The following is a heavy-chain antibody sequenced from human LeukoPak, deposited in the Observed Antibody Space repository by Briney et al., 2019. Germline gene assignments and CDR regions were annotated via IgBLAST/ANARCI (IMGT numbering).Heavy chain of an antibody. D-gene: IGHD3-10*01. J-gene: IGHJ4*02. Sequence: PGGSLRLSCAASGFTFSDYYMSWIRQAPGRGLEWVSSIDSYSSHIYYADSVKGRFTISRDNAKNSVYLQMSSLRAEDTAVYYCTREGFGAAATGGWGQGTLVTVSS. CDR3: TREGFGAAATGG. V-gene: IGHV3-11*06. CDR2: IDSYSSHI. CDR1: GFTFSDYY.